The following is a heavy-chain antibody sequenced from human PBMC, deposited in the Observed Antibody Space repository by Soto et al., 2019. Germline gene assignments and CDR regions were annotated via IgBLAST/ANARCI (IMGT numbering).Heavy chain of an antibody. CDR3: ARSRGDYARNWFDP. Sequence: PSETLSLTCTVSGGSISRYYWSCIRQPPGKGLEWIGYIYYSGSTNYNPSLKSRVTISVDTSKNQFSLKLSSVTAADTAVYYCARSRGDYARNWFDPWGQGTLVTVSS. D-gene: IGHD4-17*01. CDR2: IYYSGST. J-gene: IGHJ5*02. CDR1: GGSISRYY. V-gene: IGHV4-59*01.